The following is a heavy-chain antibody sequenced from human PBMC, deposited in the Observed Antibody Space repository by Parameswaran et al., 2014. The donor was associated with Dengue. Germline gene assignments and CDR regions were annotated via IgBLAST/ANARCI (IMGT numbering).Heavy chain of an antibody. J-gene: IGHJ5*02. CDR3: ARDESSGWFLNWLDP. Sequence: WVRQAPGQGLEWMGWINAGNGNTKYSQKFQGRVTITRDTSANTAYMELSSLTSEDTAVYFCARDESSGWFLNWLDPWGLGTLVTVSS. D-gene: IGHD6-19*01. V-gene: IGHV1-3*01. CDR2: INAGNGNT.